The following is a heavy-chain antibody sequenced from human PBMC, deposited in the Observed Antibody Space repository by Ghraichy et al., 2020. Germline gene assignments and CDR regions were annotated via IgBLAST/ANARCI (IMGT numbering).Heavy chain of an antibody. CDR2: IYSGGST. V-gene: IGHV3-66*01. D-gene: IGHD2-21*02. Sequence: GGSLRLSCAASGFTVSSNYMSWVRQAPGKGLEWVSVIYSGGSTYYADSVKGRFTISRDNSKNTLYLQMNSLRAEDTAVYYCARERGERVTARSYYMDVWGKGTTVTVSS. J-gene: IGHJ6*03. CDR1: GFTVSSNY. CDR3: ARERGERVTARSYYMDV.